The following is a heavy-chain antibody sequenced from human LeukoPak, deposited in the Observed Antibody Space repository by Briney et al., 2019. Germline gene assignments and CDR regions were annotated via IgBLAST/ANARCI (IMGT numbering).Heavy chain of an antibody. CDR3: ARDGYYWHY. Sequence: PGGSLRLSCAASGFTVSSNYMSWVCQAPGKGLEWVSVLYSGGDTYYADSVKGRFTISRDNSKNTLYLQMNSLRVEDTAVYYCARDGYYWHYWGQGTLVTVSS. CDR1: GFTVSSNY. V-gene: IGHV3-66*01. D-gene: IGHD1-1*01. J-gene: IGHJ4*02. CDR2: LYSGGDT.